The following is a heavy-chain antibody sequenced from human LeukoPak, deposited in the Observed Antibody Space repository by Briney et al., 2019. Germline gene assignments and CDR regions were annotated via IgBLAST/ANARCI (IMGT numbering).Heavy chain of an antibody. J-gene: IGHJ6*02. CDR2: ISDSGST. CDR3: ARHLRQFYGMDV. CDR1: GGSISNYC. V-gene: IGHV4-59*08. Sequence: SETLSLTCTVSGGSISNYCWSWIRQPPGKGLEWIGYISDSGSTTYNPSLKSRVTISVDTSKNYFSLKLSSVTAADTAVYYCARHLRQFYGMDVWGLGTTVTVSS. D-gene: IGHD3-10*01.